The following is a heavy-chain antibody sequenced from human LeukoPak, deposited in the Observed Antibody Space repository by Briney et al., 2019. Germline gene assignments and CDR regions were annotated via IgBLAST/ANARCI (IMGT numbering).Heavy chain of an antibody. V-gene: IGHV3-48*04. CDR2: ISSGSATI. J-gene: IGHJ4*02. CDR3: ARVGYCSTTSCYWRAFDY. D-gene: IGHD2-2*01. Sequence: GGSLRLSCAASGFTFSSYGINWVRQPPGKGLEWVSFISSGSATIYYADSVKGRFTISRDNARNSLYLQMNSLRAEDTAVYYCARVGYCSTTSCYWRAFDYWGQGTLVTVSS. CDR1: GFTFSSYG.